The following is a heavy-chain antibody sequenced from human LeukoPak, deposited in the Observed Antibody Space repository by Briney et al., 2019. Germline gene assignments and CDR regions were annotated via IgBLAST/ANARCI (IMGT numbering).Heavy chain of an antibody. CDR2: FDPEDGET. V-gene: IGHV1-24*01. CDR3: ARANWWELYGDDY. J-gene: IGHJ4*02. Sequence: ASVKVSCKVSGYTLTELSMHWVRQAPGKGLEWMEGFDPEDGETIYAQKFQGRVTMTRNTSISTAYMELSSLRSEDTAVYYCARANWWELYGDDYWGQGTLVTVSS. D-gene: IGHD1-26*01. CDR1: GYTLTELS.